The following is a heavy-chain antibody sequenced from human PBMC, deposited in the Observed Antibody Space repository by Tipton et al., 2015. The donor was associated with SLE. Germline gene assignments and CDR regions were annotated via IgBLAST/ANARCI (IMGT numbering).Heavy chain of an antibody. Sequence: RSLRLSCVTSGDTIDEYGMGWVRQAPGKGLEWVSGISWHSDNIGYADSVKGRFTISRDNAKNSLYLQMNSLRVEDTALYYCVKDNLESSGYYDYFNYWGQGTLVTVSS. V-gene: IGHV3-9*01. CDR2: ISWHSDNI. D-gene: IGHD3-22*01. CDR1: GDTIDEYG. J-gene: IGHJ4*02. CDR3: VKDNLESSGYYDYFNY.